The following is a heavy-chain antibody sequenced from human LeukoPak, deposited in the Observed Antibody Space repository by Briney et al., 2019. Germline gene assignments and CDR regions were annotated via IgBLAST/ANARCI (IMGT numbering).Heavy chain of an antibody. D-gene: IGHD6-13*01. CDR1: GYTFTSYY. CDR3: AREPYGAAATGDY. CDR2: INPNSGGT. Sequence: GASVKVSCKASGYTFTSYYMHWVRQAPGQGLEWMGWINPNSGGTNYAQKFQGRVTMTRDTSISTAYMELSRLRSDDTAVYYCAREPYGAAATGDYWGQGTLVTVSS. V-gene: IGHV1-2*02. J-gene: IGHJ4*02.